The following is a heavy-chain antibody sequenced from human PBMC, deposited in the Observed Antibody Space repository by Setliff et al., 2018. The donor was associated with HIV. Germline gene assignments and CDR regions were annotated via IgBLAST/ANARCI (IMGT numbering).Heavy chain of an antibody. Sequence: ASVKVSCKASGYIFTSHGITWVRQAPGQGLEWMGWISVYTGNTNYAQNLQGRVTITADESTSTAYMELSSLRSDDTAVYYCARETPTIFGAYYYYYYGMDVCGQGTTVTVSS. CDR2: ISVYTGNT. D-gene: IGHD3-3*01. V-gene: IGHV1-18*01. CDR3: ARETPTIFGAYYYYYYGMDV. J-gene: IGHJ6*02. CDR1: GYIFTSHG.